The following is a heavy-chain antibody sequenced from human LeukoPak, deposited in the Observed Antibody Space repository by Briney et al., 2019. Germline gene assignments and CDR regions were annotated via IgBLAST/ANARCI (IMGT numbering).Heavy chain of an antibody. V-gene: IGHV4-59*08. D-gene: IGHD5-12*01. CDR3: ARRGAYSGNDLAWYFDL. CDR2: IYYSGST. CDR1: GGFISSYY. Sequence: SETLSLTCTVSGGFISSYYWSWIRQPPGKGLEWIGYIYYSGSTSYNPSLKSRVTMSAGTSKNQLSLRLSSVTAADTAVYYCARRGAYSGNDLAWYFDLWGRGTLVTVSS. J-gene: IGHJ2*01.